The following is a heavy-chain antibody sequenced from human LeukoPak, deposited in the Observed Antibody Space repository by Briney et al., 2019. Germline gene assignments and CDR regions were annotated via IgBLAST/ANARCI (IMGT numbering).Heavy chain of an antibody. V-gene: IGHV4-4*02. Sequence: SETLSLTCAVSGGSISSSNWWSWVRQPPGKGLEWIGEIYHSGNTNYNPSLKTRVTISLDKSKNQFSLKLSSVTAADTAVYYCARNGAFDIWGQGTMVTVSS. CDR2: IYHSGNT. J-gene: IGHJ3*02. D-gene: IGHD2-8*01. CDR1: GGSISSSNW. CDR3: ARNGAFDI.